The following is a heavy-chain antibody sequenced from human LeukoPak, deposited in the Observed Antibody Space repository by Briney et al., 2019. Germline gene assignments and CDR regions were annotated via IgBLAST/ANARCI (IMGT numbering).Heavy chain of an antibody. CDR1: GYTFTGYY. D-gene: IGHD1-26*01. V-gene: IGHV1-2*02. CDR3: ARDLQWGPEY. CDR2: INPNRGDT. J-gene: IGHJ4*02. Sequence: ASMKVSCKASGYTFTGYYMHWVRQAPGQGLEWMGWINPNRGDTNYAQKFQGRVTMTRDTSINTAYMELSRLRSDDTAVYYCARDLQWGPEYWGQGTLVTVSS.